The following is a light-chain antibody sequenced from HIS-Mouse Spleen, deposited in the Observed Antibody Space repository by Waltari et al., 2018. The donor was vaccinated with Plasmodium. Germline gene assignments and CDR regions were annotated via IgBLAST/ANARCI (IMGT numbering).Light chain of an antibody. J-gene: IGLJ2*01. V-gene: IGLV2-11*01. CDR3: CSYAGSYTLV. Sequence: QSALTQPRSVSGSPGQSVTISCTGTSSDVGGYNYVSWYQQHPGKAPKLMIYDVSKLPSGCPDRFSGSKSGNTASLTISGLQAEDEADYYCCSYAGSYTLVFGGGTKLTVL. CDR2: DVS. CDR1: SSDVGGYNY.